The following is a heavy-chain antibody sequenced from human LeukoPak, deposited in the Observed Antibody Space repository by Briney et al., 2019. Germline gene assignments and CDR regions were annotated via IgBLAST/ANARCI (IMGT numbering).Heavy chain of an antibody. CDR1: GGSISNHY. V-gene: IGHV4-59*11. Sequence: PSETLSLTCTVSGGSISNHYWSWIRQPPGKGLEWIGYIYYSGRTNYNPSLKSRVTISVDTSKNQFSLKLNSVTAADTAVYYCARDLSGNYPEFDYWGQGTLVTVSS. CDR2: IYYSGRT. J-gene: IGHJ4*02. CDR3: ARDLSGNYPEFDY. D-gene: IGHD1-26*01.